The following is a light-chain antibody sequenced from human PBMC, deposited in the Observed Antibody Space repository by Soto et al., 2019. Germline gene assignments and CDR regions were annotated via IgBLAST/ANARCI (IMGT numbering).Light chain of an antibody. V-gene: IGKV3D-20*02. CDR3: QQRSNWPPIT. CDR2: GGS. Sequence: IVLTQSPGTRSFPSGERATRSCSASQSVSSSYLAWYQQKPGQAPRLLIYGGSARATGIPARFSGGGSGAEYTLTISRLQSEDFALYYCQQRSNWPPITFGQGTRLEIK. J-gene: IGKJ5*01. CDR1: QSVSSSY.